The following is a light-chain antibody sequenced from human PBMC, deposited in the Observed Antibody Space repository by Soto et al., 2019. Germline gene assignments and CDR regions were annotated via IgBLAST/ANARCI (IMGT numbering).Light chain of an antibody. CDR3: QQANSFPIS. Sequence: DIQXTQSPSSVSASVXXXVTXTSRAGQGISTWLAWYQQKPGKAPKLMIYGASSLQSGVPSRFSGSGSGTDFTLTISNLQPEDFATYYCQQANSFPISLGQGTRLEI. J-gene: IGKJ5*01. CDR2: GAS. V-gene: IGKV1D-12*01. CDR1: QGISTW.